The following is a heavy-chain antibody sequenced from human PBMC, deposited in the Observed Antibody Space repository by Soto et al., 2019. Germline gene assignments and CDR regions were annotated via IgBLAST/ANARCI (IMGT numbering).Heavy chain of an antibody. CDR1: GFAFSSHP. V-gene: IGHV3-23*01. CDR2: ISDSGGLT. J-gene: IGHJ3*02. CDR3: ARRVFGSSRSFDI. D-gene: IGHD6-6*01. Sequence: PGGSLRLSCAASGFAFSSHPMSWVRQAPERGLEWVSGISDSGGLTYNADSVKGRFTISRDNSKNTLYLQMNSLRAEDTALYYCARRVFGSSRSFDIWGQGTVVTVSS.